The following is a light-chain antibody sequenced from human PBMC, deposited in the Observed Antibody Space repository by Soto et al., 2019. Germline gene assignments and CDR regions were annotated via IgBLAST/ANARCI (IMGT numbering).Light chain of an antibody. Sequence: IHMTHSVSSLSSTIGDRVTITVRASKSISSYLNWYQQKPGKAPKLLIYAASSLQSGVPSRFSGSGSGTDFTLTISSLQPEDFATYYCQQSYSTSWTFGQGTKVDIK. V-gene: IGKV1-39*01. J-gene: IGKJ1*01. CDR3: QQSYSTSWT. CDR1: KSISSY. CDR2: AAS.